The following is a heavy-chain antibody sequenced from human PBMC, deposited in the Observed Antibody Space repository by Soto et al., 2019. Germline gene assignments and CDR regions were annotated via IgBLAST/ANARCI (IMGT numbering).Heavy chain of an antibody. CDR3: ALRYCSGGSCHLFDY. CDR1: GGSISSGGYY. Sequence: PSETLSLTCTVSGGSISSGGYYWSWIRQHPGKGLEWIGYIYYSVSTNYNPSLKSRVTISVDTSKNQFSLNLSSVTAADTAVYYCALRYCSGGSCHLFDYWGQGSLVTVSS. CDR2: IYYSVST. J-gene: IGHJ4*02. V-gene: IGHV4-61*08. D-gene: IGHD2-15*01.